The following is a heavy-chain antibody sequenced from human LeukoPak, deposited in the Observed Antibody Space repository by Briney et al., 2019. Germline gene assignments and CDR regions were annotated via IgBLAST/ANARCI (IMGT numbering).Heavy chain of an antibody. CDR1: GFTFSSYS. J-gene: IGHJ4*02. D-gene: IGHD3-16*02. CDR3: ASAHYDYVWGSYRHSNFDY. Sequence: PGGSLRLSCAASGFTFSSYSMNWVRQAPGKGLEWVSYISSSSSTIYYADFVKGRFTISRDNAKNSLYLQMNSLRAEDTAVYYCASAHYDYVWGSYRHSNFDYWGQGTLVTVSS. CDR2: ISSSSSTI. V-gene: IGHV3-48*04.